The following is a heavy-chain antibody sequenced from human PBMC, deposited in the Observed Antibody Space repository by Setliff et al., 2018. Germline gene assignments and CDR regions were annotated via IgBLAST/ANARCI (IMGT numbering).Heavy chain of an antibody. Sequence: LSLTCTVSGGSICSYYWSWIRQPPGKGLEWIGYIYYSGCTNYNPSLKSRVPISVDTSKNQFSLKLSSVTAADTAVYYCARDEGSSYFYGMDVWGQGTTVPASS. V-gene: IGHV4-59*01. CDR1: GGSICSYY. CDR2: IYYSGCT. J-gene: IGHJ6*02. D-gene: IGHD6-13*01. CDR3: ARDEGSSYFYGMDV.